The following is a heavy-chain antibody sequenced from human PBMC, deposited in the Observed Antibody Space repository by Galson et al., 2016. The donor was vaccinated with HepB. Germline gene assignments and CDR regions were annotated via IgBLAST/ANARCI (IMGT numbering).Heavy chain of an antibody. V-gene: IGHV1-3*01. CDR1: GYSFTSYA. D-gene: IGHD3-3*01. J-gene: IGHJ4*02. CDR2: INSGNGNT. CDR3: SRAGGVTIFGVDPHPLVRFDY. Sequence: SVKVSCKASGYSFTSYAIHWVRQAPGRRLEWMGRINSGNGNTKYSQKFQDRFTITRDTAASTAYMELDSLRSEDAAGYYCSRAGGVTIFGVDPHPLVRFDYWGQGTLVTVSS.